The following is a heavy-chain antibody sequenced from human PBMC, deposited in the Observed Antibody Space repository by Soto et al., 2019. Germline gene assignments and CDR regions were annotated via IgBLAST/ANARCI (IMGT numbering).Heavy chain of an antibody. J-gene: IGHJ5*02. Sequence: GSLRLSCAASGFTFSNAWMNWVRQAPGKGLEWVGRIGDKTEGGTTAYAAPVKGRFTISRDDSRNTVYLQMNSLNTEDTAMYYCTTVSASVVKAPTWGQGTLVTVS. CDR2: IGDKTEGGTT. D-gene: IGHD3-3*01. CDR1: GFTFSNAW. V-gene: IGHV3-15*07. CDR3: TTVSASVVKAPT.